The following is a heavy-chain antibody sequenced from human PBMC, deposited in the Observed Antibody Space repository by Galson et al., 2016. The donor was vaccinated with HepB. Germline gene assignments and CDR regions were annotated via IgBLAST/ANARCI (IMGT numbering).Heavy chain of an antibody. CDR1: GFTFSNFG. Sequence: SLRLSCAASGFTFSNFGMHWVRQAPGKGLEWVAVISYDDTYKYYADSVKGRFTISRDNSKNTLYLQMNSLRPEDTAVYYYAKDRPAYSGSYWGYFDYWCQGTLVTVSS. J-gene: IGHJ4*01. CDR2: ISYDDTYK. CDR3: AKDRPAYSGSYWGYFDY. D-gene: IGHD1-26*01. V-gene: IGHV3-30*18.